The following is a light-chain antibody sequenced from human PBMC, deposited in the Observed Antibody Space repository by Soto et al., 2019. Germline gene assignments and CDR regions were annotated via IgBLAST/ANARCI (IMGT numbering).Light chain of an antibody. Sequence: EIVLTQSPGTLSLSPGERATLSCRASQSVSSSYLAWYQQKPGQAPRLLIYGASSRATGIPDRFSGSGSGTDFTLTISRLEPEDFAVYYCQQSGTFGKGTRLEIK. CDR1: QSVSSSY. V-gene: IGKV3-20*01. CDR3: QQSGT. CDR2: GAS. J-gene: IGKJ5*01.